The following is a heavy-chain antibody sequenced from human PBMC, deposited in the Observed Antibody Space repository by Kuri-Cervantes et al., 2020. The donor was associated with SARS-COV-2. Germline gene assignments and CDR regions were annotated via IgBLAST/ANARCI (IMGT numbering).Heavy chain of an antibody. CDR1: GFTFSSYS. V-gene: IGHV3-21*01. J-gene: IGHJ3*02. CDR2: ISSSSSYI. CDR3: ARSAGVGGAFDI. Sequence: GESLKISCAASGFTFSSYSMNWVRQAPGKGLEWVSSISSSSSYIYYADSVKGRFTISRDNAKNSLYLQMNSLRAEDTAVYYCARSAGVGGAFDIWGQGTMVTVSS. D-gene: IGHD2-8*01.